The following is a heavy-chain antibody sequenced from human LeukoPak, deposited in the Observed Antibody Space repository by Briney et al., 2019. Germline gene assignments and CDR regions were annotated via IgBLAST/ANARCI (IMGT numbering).Heavy chain of an antibody. J-gene: IGHJ4*02. Sequence: TCTVXGGSISSYYWSWIRQPPGKGLEWVGYIYYSGSTNYNHSLKSRVTMSVDTSKNQFSLKLSSVTAADTAVYYCARGGQLLLPYYFDYWGQGTLVTVSS. CDR2: IYYSGST. D-gene: IGHD2-2*01. CDR1: GGSISSYY. V-gene: IGHV4-59*01. CDR3: ARGGQLLLPYYFDY.